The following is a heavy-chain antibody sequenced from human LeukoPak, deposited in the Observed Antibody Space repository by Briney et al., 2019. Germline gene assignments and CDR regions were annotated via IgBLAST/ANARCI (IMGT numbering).Heavy chain of an antibody. CDR1: GYTFTNYD. V-gene: IGHV1-8*01. CDR2: VNPNSDIT. D-gene: IGHD6-6*01. J-gene: IGHJ6*02. Sequence: GASVKVSCKASGYTFTNYDIHWVRQAAGQGLEWMGWVNPNSDITHYSQKFQGRVTMTRNTSISTAYMELSSLRSEDTAVYYCAREGGSSSSNYYYGMDVWGQGTTVTVSS. CDR3: AREGGSSSSNYYYGMDV.